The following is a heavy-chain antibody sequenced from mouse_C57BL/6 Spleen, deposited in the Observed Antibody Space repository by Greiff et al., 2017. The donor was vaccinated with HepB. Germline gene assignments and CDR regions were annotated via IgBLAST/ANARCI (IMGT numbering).Heavy chain of an antibody. CDR3: ARIYYDYAY. D-gene: IGHD2-4*01. J-gene: IGHJ3*01. Sequence: QVQLQQSGPELVKPGASVKISCKASGYAFSSSWMNWVKQRPGKGLEWIGRIYPGDGDTNYNGKFKGKATLTADTSSSTAYMQLSSLTSEDSAVYFCARIYYDYAYWGQGTLVTVSA. CDR1: GYAFSSSW. CDR2: IYPGDGDT. V-gene: IGHV1-82*01.